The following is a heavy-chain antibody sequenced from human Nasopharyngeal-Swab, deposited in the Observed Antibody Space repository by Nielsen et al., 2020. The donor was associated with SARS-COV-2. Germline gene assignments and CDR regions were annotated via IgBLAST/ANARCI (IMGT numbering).Heavy chain of an antibody. D-gene: IGHD6-13*01. V-gene: IGHV4-34*01. CDR1: GGSFSGYY. CDR2: INHSGST. J-gene: IGHJ4*02. Sequence: SDTLSLTCAVYGGSFSGYYWSWIRQPPGKGLEWIGEINHSGSTNYNPSLKSPVTISVDTSKNQFSLKLSSVTAADTAVYYCARGGPRIAAAGTGFDYWGQGTLGTVSS. CDR3: ARGGPRIAAAGTGFDY.